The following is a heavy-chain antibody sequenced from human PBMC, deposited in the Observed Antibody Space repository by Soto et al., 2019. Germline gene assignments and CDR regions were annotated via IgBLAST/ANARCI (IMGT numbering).Heavy chain of an antibody. Sequence: QVQLQESGPGLVKPSQTLSLTCTVSGGSISSGGYSWSWIRPHPGKGLEWIGYISYSGSTCFNPFLKRRVTESVETTKNQSSLKLSSVTAADTAGYYCAGGVTMVPGVIQTPYFDYWGQGTLVTGSS. D-gene: IGHD3-10*01. CDR3: AGGVTMVPGVIQTPYFDY. CDR2: ISYSGST. J-gene: IGHJ4*02. CDR1: GGSISSGGYS. V-gene: IGHV4-31*03.